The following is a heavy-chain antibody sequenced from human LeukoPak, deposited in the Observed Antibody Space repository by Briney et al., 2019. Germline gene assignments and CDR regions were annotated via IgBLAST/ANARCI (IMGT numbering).Heavy chain of an antibody. CDR1: GGSISSYY. V-gene: IGHV4-59*01. D-gene: IGHD2-15*01. Sequence: SGTLSLTCAVSGGSISSYYWSWIRQPPGKGLEWIGYIYYSGSTNYNPSLKSRVTISVDTSKNQFSLKLSSVTAADTAVYYCARAEVGGYFDYWGQGTLVTVSS. CDR2: IYYSGST. J-gene: IGHJ4*02. CDR3: ARAEVGGYFDY.